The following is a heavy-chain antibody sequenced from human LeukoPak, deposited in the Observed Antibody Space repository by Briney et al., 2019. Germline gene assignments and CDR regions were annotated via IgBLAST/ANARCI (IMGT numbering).Heavy chain of an antibody. CDR2: IIPIFGTA. CDR1: GGTFSSYA. Sequence: SVKVSCKASGGTFSSYAISWVRQAPGQGLEWMGGIIPIFGTANYAQKFQGRVTITADESTSTAYMELSSLRSEDTAVYYCARVDMVGINSSGNFDYWGQGTLVTVSS. D-gene: IGHD6-19*01. J-gene: IGHJ4*02. CDR3: ARVDMVGINSSGNFDY. V-gene: IGHV1-69*13.